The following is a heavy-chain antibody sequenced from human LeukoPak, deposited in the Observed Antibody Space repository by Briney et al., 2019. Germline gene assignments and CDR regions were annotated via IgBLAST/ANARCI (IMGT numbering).Heavy chain of an antibody. CDR2: INQDASEI. D-gene: IGHD2-21*02. CDR3: ATDRDNSDWQKRFDS. Sequence: PGGSLRLSCAASGFTFSTYWMNWYRQAPGKGLEWVGNINQDASEINYVASVRGRFTISRDNAKNSLHLHMNSLRAEDTAVYYCATDRDNSDWQKRFDSWGQGTLVTVSS. V-gene: IGHV3-7*01. CDR1: GFTFSTYW. J-gene: IGHJ4*02.